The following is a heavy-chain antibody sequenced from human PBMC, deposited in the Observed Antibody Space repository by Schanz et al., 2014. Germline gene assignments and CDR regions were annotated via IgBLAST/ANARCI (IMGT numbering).Heavy chain of an antibody. J-gene: IGHJ5*02. CDR2: ISSDGSKK. Sequence: VQLLESGGCLVQPWGSLRLSCAASKFTFSNYAMSWVRQTPGKGLEWLAVISSDGSKKYYADSVKGRFIISRDNAKNSLYLQMNSLKTEDTAVYYCTRHAGTHCGGDCYSFPWFDPWGQGTLVTVSS. D-gene: IGHD2-21*01. CDR1: KFTFSNYA. CDR3: TRHAGTHCGGDCYSFPWFDP. V-gene: IGHV3-30*04.